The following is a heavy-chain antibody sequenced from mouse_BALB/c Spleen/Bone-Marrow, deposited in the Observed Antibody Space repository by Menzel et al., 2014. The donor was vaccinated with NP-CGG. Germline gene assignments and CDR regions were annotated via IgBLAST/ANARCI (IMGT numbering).Heavy chain of an antibody. CDR3: ARHAYYDQTEVSFVY. Sequence: EVQVVESGGGLVQPGGSLKLSCAASGFTFSSYTMSWVRQTPEKRLEWVATISGGGSYTFYPDSVKGRFTISRDNAKNNLYLQLSSLRSEDTALYYCARHAYYDQTEVSFVYWGQGTLVTVSA. CDR1: GFTFSSYT. D-gene: IGHD2-4*01. V-gene: IGHV5-9-2*01. CDR2: ISGGGSYT. J-gene: IGHJ3*01.